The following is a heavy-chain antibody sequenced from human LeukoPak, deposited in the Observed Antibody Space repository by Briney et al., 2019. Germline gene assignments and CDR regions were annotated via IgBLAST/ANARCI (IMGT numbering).Heavy chain of an antibody. D-gene: IGHD1-26*01. CDR2: IKKKTEGGTT. Sequence: WGSLRLSCAAPGFTFRNAWMSWVRQAPGKGLEWVGRIKKKTEGGTTDYAAPVKGRFTISRDDSKNTLYLQMNSLKTEDTAVYYCTTAVGGTEDFDYWGQGTQVTVSS. V-gene: IGHV3-15*01. CDR3: TTAVGGTEDFDY. CDR1: GFTFRNAW. J-gene: IGHJ4*02.